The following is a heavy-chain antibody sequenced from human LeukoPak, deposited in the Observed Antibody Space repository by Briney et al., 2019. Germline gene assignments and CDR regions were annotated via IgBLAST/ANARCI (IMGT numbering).Heavy chain of an antibody. D-gene: IGHD5-18*01. CDR3: AREDTAMAPADY. Sequence: ASVKVSCKASGYTFTSYDINWVRQATGQGLEWMGWMNPNSGNTGYAQKFQGRVTMTRNTSISTAYMELSSLRSEDTAVYYCAREDTAMAPADYWGQGTLVTVSS. J-gene: IGHJ4*02. CDR1: GYTFTSYD. CDR2: MNPNSGNT. V-gene: IGHV1-8*01.